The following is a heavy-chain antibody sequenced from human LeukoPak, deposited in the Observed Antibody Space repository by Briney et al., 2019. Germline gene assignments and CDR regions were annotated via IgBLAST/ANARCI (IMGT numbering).Heavy chain of an antibody. V-gene: IGHV4-34*01. J-gene: IGHJ5*02. CDR3: ARRLPGFLVRGVLNGNWFDP. CDR1: GGSFSGYY. CDR2: INHSGST. D-gene: IGHD3-10*01. Sequence: SETLSLTCAVDGGSFSGYYWSWIRQSPGKGLEWIGEINHSGSTKYNPSLKNRVTISVDTSKNQFSLKLSSVTAADTAVYYCARRLPGFLVRGVLNGNWFDPCGQGTLVTVSS.